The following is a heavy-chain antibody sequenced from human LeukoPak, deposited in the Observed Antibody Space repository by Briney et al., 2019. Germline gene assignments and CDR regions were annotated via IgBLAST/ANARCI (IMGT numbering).Heavy chain of an antibody. CDR3: ARVTGTGVFDY. CDR2: IYSGGSS. Sequence: GGSLRLSCAASGFTVSSNYMSWVRQAPGKGLEWVSVIYSGGSSYYADSVKGRFTISRDNSKNTLYLQMNSLRAEDTAVYYCARVTGTGVFDYWGQGTLVTVSS. CDR1: GFTVSSNY. D-gene: IGHD1-20*01. J-gene: IGHJ4*02. V-gene: IGHV3-66*01.